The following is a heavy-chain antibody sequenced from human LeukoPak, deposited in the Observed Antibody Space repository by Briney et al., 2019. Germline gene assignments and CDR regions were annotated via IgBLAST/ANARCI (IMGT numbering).Heavy chain of an antibody. CDR1: GGSFTGYY. J-gene: IGHJ4*02. CDR2: IHPSGST. V-gene: IGHV4-34*01. Sequence: PSETLSLTCVDYGGSFTGYYWNWIRQPPGKRLEWIGEIHPSGSTNYNPSLQSRVTMSLDTSRNQFSLNLRSVTAADSAVYYCARGPDFSKSGYWGQGTLVTVSS. D-gene: IGHD1-14*01. CDR3: ARGPDFSKSGY.